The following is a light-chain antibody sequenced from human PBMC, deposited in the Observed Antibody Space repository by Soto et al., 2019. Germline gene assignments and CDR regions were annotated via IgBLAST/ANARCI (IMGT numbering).Light chain of an antibody. CDR3: MQPLQSWT. Sequence: VMTQSPLSLPVTPGEPASISFRSSQSSLHSNGYNYLDWYLQKPGQSPQLLIYLGSNRASGVPDRFSGSGSGTDFTLKISRVEAEDVGVYYCMQPLQSWTFGQGTKVDIK. V-gene: IGKV2-28*01. CDR2: LGS. J-gene: IGKJ1*01. CDR1: QSSLHSNGYNY.